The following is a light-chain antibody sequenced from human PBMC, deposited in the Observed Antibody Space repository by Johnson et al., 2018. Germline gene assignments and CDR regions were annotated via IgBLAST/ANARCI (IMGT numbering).Light chain of an antibody. CDR3: GTLDSSLSAGNV. CDR2: ENN. Sequence: HSVLTQPPSVSVAPGQKVTISCSGSSSNIGNNYVSWYQQLPGTAPKLLIYENNKRPSGIPDRFSGSKSGTSATLGITGLQTGDEADYYCGTLDSSLSAGNVFGTGTKVTVL. J-gene: IGLJ1*01. V-gene: IGLV1-51*02. CDR1: SSNIGNNY.